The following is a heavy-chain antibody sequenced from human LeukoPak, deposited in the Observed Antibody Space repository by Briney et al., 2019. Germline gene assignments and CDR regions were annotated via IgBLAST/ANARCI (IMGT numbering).Heavy chain of an antibody. J-gene: IGHJ4*02. D-gene: IGHD2-15*01. V-gene: IGHV3-21*01. CDR3: ARVGCSGGSCIDY. Sequence: GALRLSCAASGFTFSSYSMNWVRQAPGKGLEWVSSTSSSSSYIYYADSVKGRFTISRDNAKNSLYLQMNSLRAEDTAVYYCARVGCSGGSCIDYWGQGTLVTVSS. CDR2: TSSSSSYI. CDR1: GFTFSSYS.